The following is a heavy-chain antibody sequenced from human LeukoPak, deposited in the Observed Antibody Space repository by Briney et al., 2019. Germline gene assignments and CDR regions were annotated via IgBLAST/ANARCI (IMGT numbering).Heavy chain of an antibody. CDR2: IYPGDSDT. CDR1: GYSFTSYW. Sequence: GESLQISCEGSGYSFTSYWIGWVRQMPGKGLEWMGIIYPGDSDTRYSPSFQGQVTISADKSISTAYLQWSSLKASDTAMYYCARPSSYYYDSSGYYPPPHDAFDIWGQGTMVTVSS. CDR3: ARPSSYYYDSSGYYPPPHDAFDI. J-gene: IGHJ3*02. D-gene: IGHD3-22*01. V-gene: IGHV5-51*01.